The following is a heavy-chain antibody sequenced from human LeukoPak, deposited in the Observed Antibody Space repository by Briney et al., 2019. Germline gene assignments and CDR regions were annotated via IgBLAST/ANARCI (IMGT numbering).Heavy chain of an antibody. V-gene: IGHV4-39*07. CDR2: IYYSGST. J-gene: IGHJ3*02. D-gene: IGHD1-26*01. CDR1: GGSISSSSYY. CDR3: ARRGGSGSYEAVGAFDI. Sequence: PSETLSLTCTVSGGSISSSSYYWGWIRQPPGKGLEWIGSIYYSGSTYYNPSLKSRVTISVDTSKNQFSLKLSSVTAADTAVYYCARRGGSGSYEAVGAFDIWGQGTMVTVSS.